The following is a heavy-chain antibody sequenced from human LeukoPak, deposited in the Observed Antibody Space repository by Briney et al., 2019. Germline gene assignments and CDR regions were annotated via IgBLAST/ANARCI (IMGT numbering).Heavy chain of an antibody. D-gene: IGHD1-7*01. CDR2: IIPIFGTA. V-gene: IGHV1-69*13. CDR3: ARDKGRGTGTTFSSFYYGMDV. CDR1: GGTFSSYA. J-gene: IGHJ6*02. Sequence: SVKVSCKASGGTFSSYAISWVRQAPGQGLEWMGGIIPIFGTANYAQKFQGRVTITADESTSTAYMELSSLRSEDTAVYYCARDKGRGTGTTFSSFYYGMDVWGQGTTVTVSS.